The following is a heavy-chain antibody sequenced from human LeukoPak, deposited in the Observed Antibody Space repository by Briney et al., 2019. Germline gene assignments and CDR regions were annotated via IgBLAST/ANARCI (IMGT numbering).Heavy chain of an antibody. Sequence: GRSLRLACGASGFTFSSYAMQWVRQAPGKGLEWVAVVSDDGTNDYYADSVKGRFTISRDNSKNTLYLQLNSLRVEDTAVYYCTRDHLGYCSSTSCYYLDYWGQGTLVTVSS. V-gene: IGHV3-30*04. D-gene: IGHD2-2*01. CDR3: TRDHLGYCSSTSCYYLDY. J-gene: IGHJ4*02. CDR1: GFTFSSYA. CDR2: VSDDGTND.